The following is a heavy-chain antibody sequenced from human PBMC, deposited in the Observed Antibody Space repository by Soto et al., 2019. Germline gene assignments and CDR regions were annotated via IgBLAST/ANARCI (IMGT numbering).Heavy chain of an antibody. CDR1: GGTFSSYA. V-gene: IGHV1-69*13. J-gene: IGHJ3*02. D-gene: IGHD6-6*01. CDR3: ARDLSSIAARSTPDAFDI. Sequence: SVKVSCKASGGTFSSYAISWVRQAPGQGLEWMGGIIPIFGTANYAQKFQGRVTITADESTSTAYMELSSLRSEDTAVYYCARDLSSIAARSTPDAFDIWRQGTMVTVSS. CDR2: IIPIFGTA.